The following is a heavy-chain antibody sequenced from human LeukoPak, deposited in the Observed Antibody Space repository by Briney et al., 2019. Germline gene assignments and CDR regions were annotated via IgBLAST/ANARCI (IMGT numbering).Heavy chain of an antibody. V-gene: IGHV3-66*01. CDR1: GFTVSSNY. J-gene: IGHJ4*02. CDR3: ARDHHRMVRGVMAY. CDR2: IYSGGST. Sequence: PGGSLRLSCAASGFTVSSNYMSWVRQAPGKGLEWVSVIYSGGSTYYADSVKGRFTISRDNAKNSLYLQMNSLRAEDTAVYYCARDHHRMVRGVMAYWGQGTLVTVSS. D-gene: IGHD3-10*01.